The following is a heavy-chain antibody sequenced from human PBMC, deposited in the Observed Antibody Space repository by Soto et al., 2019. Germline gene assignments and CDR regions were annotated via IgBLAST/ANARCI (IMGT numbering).Heavy chain of an antibody. CDR3: ARDIGPVVPAATPYYYYGMDV. J-gene: IGHJ6*02. CDR1: GFTFTSSA. D-gene: IGHD2-2*02. V-gene: IGHV1-8*02. CDR2: VNPNSGNT. Sequence: GASVKVSCKASGFTFTSSAVQWVRQATGQGLEWMGWVNPNSGNTDYAQKFQGRVTMTRNTSITTAHMELSSLRSEDTAVYYCARDIGPVVPAATPYYYYGMDVWGQGTTVTVSS.